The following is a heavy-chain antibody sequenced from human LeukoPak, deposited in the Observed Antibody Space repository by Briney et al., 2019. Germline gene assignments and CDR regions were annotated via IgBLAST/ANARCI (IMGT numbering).Heavy chain of an antibody. CDR3: ARDLPYYGSGDAFDI. CDR2: IYYSGST. D-gene: IGHD3-10*01. J-gene: IGHJ3*02. V-gene: IGHV4-59*01. CDR1: GGTISSYY. Sequence: SETLSLTCTVSGGTISSYYWSWIRQPPGKGLEWIGYIYYSGSTNYNPSLKSRVTISVDTSKNQFSLKLSSVTAADTAVYYCARDLPYYGSGDAFDIWGQGTMVTVSS.